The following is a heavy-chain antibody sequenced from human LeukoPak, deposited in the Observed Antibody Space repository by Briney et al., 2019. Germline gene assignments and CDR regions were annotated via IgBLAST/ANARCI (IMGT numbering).Heavy chain of an antibody. CDR3: ARELGRVGAFDI. CDR1: GFTFSSYG. J-gene: IGHJ3*02. CDR2: IWYDGSNK. Sequence: PGGGLRLSCAASGFTFSSYGMHWVRQAPGKELEWVAVIWYDGSNKYYADSVKGRFIISRDNSKNTLYLQMNSLRAEDTAVYYCARELGRVGAFDIWGQGTMVTVSS. D-gene: IGHD1-26*01. V-gene: IGHV3-33*01.